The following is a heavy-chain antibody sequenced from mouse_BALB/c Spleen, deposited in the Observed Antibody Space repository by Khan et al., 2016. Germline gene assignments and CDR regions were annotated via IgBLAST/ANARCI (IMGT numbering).Heavy chain of an antibody. Sequence: VRLQQSGPDLVKSGASVKISCKASGYSFTGYYMDWVKQSHGKSLEWIGRLNPNNGGTSSKQNFKGKAILTVAKSSTTAYMELRSLTSEDSAVYDCLRDAMDYWGQGSSVTVSS. CDR2: LNPNNGGT. CDR3: LRDAMDY. V-gene: IGHV1-34*02. CDR1: GYSFTGYY. J-gene: IGHJ4*01. D-gene: IGHD1-1*01.